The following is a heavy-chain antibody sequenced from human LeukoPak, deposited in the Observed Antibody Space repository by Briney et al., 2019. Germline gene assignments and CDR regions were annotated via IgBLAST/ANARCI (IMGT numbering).Heavy chain of an antibody. CDR3: ARRDGYNMGAFDI. J-gene: IGHJ3*02. CDR2: MYPGDSDT. D-gene: IGHD5-24*01. CDR1: GYRCTSYW. Sequence: GESLKISCQGSGYRCTSYWVGWVRQMPGKGLEWVGIMYPGDSDTRYSPSFQGQVTISADKSISTAYLQWSSLKASDTAIYYCARRDGYNMGAFDIWGQGTMVTVSS. V-gene: IGHV5-51*01.